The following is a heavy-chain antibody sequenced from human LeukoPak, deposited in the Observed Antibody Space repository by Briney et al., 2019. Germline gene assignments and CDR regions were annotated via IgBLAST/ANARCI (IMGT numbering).Heavy chain of an antibody. Sequence: ASVKISCKASGYMCTTYYMQWVRQAPGQGLEWMGVIHPGDGKTNYAQEFQARVTITGATFTRTVNMELSSLSSEDTAVYYCASGDHGDYEAFDIWGQGTMVTVSS. J-gene: IGHJ3*02. CDR1: GYMCTTYY. D-gene: IGHD4-17*01. V-gene: IGHV1-46*01. CDR3: ASGDHGDYEAFDI. CDR2: IHPGDGKT.